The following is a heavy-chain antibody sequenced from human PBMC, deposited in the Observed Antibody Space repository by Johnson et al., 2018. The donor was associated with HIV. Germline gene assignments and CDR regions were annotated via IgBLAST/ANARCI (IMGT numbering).Heavy chain of an antibody. CDR2: IRSKANSYAT. J-gene: IGHJ3*02. CDR1: GFTFSGSA. D-gene: IGHD3-3*01. Sequence: VQLVESGGGLVQPGGSLKLSCAASGFTFSGSAMHWVRQASGKGLEWVGRIRSKANSYATAYAASVKGRFTISRDDSKNTAYLQMNSLRAEDTAVYYCARDGRGIFGVVPYREIAFDIWGQGTMVTVSS. V-gene: IGHV3-73*02. CDR3: ARDGRGIFGVVPYREIAFDI.